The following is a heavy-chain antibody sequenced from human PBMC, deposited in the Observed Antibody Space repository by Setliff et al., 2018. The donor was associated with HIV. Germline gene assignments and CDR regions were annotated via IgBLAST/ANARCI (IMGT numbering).Heavy chain of an antibody. J-gene: IGHJ6*04. CDR3: ARDRSRHYGAGGRLDV. CDR2: IYYSGST. CDR1: GGSISSGGYY. Sequence: SETLSRTCTVSGGSISSGGYYWSWIRQHPGKGLEWIGYIYYSGSTYYNPSLKSRVTISVDTSKNQFSLKLSSVTAADTAVYYCARDRSRHYGAGGRLDVWGKGTTVTVSS. V-gene: IGHV4-31*03. D-gene: IGHD4-17*01.